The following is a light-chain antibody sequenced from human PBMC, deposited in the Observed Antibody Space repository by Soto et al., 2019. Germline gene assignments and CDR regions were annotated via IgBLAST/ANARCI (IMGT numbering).Light chain of an antibody. CDR3: SSYTSSNTYV. Sequence: QSALTQPASVSGSPGQSITISCTGTSNDVGGYNYVSWYQQHPGKAPKLIIFEVSNRFSGSKSGNTASLTISGLQAEDEAEYFCSSYTSSNTYVFGTGTQLTVL. CDR2: EVS. V-gene: IGLV2-14*01. CDR1: SNDVGGYNY. J-gene: IGLJ1*01.